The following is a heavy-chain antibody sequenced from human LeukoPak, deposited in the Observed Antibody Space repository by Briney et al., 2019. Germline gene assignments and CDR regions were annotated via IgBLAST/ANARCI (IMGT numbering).Heavy chain of an antibody. D-gene: IGHD3-10*01. Sequence: PGASVKVSCKASGGTFSSYAISWVRQAPGQGLEWMGGIIPIFGTANYAQKFQGRVTITADESTSTAYMELSSLRSEDTAVYYCARGLYGSGSYANYYYYMDVWGKGTTVTVSS. CDR3: ARGLYGSGSYANYYYYMDV. V-gene: IGHV1-69*13. CDR2: IIPIFGTA. J-gene: IGHJ6*03. CDR1: GGTFSSYA.